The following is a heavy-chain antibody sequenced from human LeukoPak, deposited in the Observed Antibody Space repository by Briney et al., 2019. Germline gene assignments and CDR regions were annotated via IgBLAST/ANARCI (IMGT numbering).Heavy chain of an antibody. CDR2: IRYDGSNK. D-gene: IGHD5-12*01. CDR3: ARVVGYGLDY. V-gene: IGHV3-30*02. CDR1: GFIFNNYG. Sequence: GGSLRLSCAASGFIFNNYGMHWVRQAPGKGLEWVAFIRYDGSNKYADSVKGRFTISRDNSKNTLYLQMNSLRAEDTAVYYCARVVGYGLDYWGQGTLVTVSS. J-gene: IGHJ4*02.